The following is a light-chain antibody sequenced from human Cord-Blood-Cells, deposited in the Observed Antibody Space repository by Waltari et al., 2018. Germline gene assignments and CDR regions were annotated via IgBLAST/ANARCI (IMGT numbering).Light chain of an antibody. Sequence: EIVLTQSPATLSLSPGERATLSCRASQSVSSYLAWYQQKPGQAPRLLIYDASNSATGIPARFSGSGSGTDFTLTIRSLEPEDFAVYYCQQRSNWPTFGQGTKLEIK. CDR3: QQRSNWPT. J-gene: IGKJ2*01. CDR2: DAS. CDR1: QSVSSY. V-gene: IGKV3-11*01.